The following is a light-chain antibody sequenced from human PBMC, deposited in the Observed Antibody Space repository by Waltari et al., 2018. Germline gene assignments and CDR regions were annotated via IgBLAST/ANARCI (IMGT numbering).Light chain of an antibody. V-gene: IGLV2-11*01. Sequence: QSALTQPRSVSGSPGQSVPISCTGTSSDVGGYNYVSRYQQHPGKAPKPMIYDVSKRPSGVPDRFSGSKSGNTASLTISGLQAEDEADYYCCSYAGSYTWVFGGGTKLTVL. J-gene: IGLJ2*01. CDR1: SSDVGGYNY. CDR3: CSYAGSYTWV. CDR2: DVS.